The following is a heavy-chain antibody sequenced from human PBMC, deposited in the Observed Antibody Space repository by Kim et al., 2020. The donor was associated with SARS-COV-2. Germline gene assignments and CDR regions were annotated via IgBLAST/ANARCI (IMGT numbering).Heavy chain of an antibody. J-gene: IGHJ4*02. V-gene: IGHV3-48*02. CDR3: ARSRYSGYDGLY. D-gene: IGHD5-12*01. Sequence: YYADSGKGRFTITRDNAKNSLYLQMNSLRDEDTAVYYCARSRYSGYDGLYWGQGTLVTVSS.